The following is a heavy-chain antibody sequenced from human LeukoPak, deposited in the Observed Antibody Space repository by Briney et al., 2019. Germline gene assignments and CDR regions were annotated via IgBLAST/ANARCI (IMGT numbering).Heavy chain of an antibody. CDR1: GGSIISGSKY. D-gene: IGHD6-13*01. CDR3: ARLPYSSSPFDY. CDR2: IYYSGTT. J-gene: IGHJ4*02. V-gene: IGHV4-39*07. Sequence: SETLSLTCTVPGGSIISGSKYWGWIRQAPGTGLEWIGSIYYSGTTYYNPSLKGRVTISVDTSKNQFSLKLSSVTAADTAVYYCARLPYSSSPFDYWGQGTLVTVSS.